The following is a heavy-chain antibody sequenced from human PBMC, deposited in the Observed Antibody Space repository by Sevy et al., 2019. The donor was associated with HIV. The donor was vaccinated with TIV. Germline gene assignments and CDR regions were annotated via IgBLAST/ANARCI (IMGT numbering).Heavy chain of an antibody. J-gene: IGHJ6*03. D-gene: IGHD1-26*01. V-gene: IGHV4-59*01. CDR2: IYYSGST. CDR1: GGSISSYY. CDR3: AGDGGAGLAGYMDV. Sequence: SETLSLTCTVSGGSISSYYWSWIRQPPGKGLEWIGYIYYSGSTNYNPSLKSRVTISVDTSKNQFSLKLSSVTAADTAVYYWAGDGGAGLAGYMDVWGKGTTVTVSS.